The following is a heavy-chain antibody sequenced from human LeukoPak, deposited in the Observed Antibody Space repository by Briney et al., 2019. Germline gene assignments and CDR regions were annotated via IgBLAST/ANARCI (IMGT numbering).Heavy chain of an antibody. CDR2: IYSGGST. V-gene: IGHV3-66*02. D-gene: IGHD3-10*01. CDR1: GFTFSSYA. Sequence: GGSLRLSCAASGFTFSSYAMSWVRQAPGKGLEWVSVIYSGGSTYYADSVKGRFTISRDNSKNTLYLQMNSLRAEDTAVYYCARETPMYYGSGSYKESWGQGTLVTVSS. J-gene: IGHJ4*02. CDR3: ARETPMYYGSGSYKES.